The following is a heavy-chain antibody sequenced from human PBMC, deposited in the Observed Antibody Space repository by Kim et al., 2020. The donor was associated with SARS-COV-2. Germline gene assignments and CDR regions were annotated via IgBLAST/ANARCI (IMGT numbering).Heavy chain of an antibody. D-gene: IGHD6-13*01. V-gene: IGHV1-69*13. CDR2: IIPQFGKG. Sequence: SVKVSCKASGGTFSSSTISWLRQAPGQGLEWVGGIIPQFGKGNYAQNFQGRVMITADESASTTYMEMSRLKSDDTAMYFCANHLGYSSSWNAFDVYDIWGQGTMVTVSS. CDR3: ANHLGYSSSWNAFDVYDI. J-gene: IGHJ3*02. CDR1: GGTFSSST.